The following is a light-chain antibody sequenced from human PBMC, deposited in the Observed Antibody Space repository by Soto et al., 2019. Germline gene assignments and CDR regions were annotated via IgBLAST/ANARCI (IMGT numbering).Light chain of an antibody. Sequence: EIVLTQSPGTLSLSPGERATLSCRASHSVSSSYLAWYQQKPGQAPRFLIYDASTRATGIPDRFSGSGSGTDFTLTISRLEAEDFAVYYCQLYGSSPTCGQGTLLEI. CDR3: QLYGSSPT. J-gene: IGKJ5*01. CDR1: HSVSSSY. CDR2: DAS. V-gene: IGKV3-20*01.